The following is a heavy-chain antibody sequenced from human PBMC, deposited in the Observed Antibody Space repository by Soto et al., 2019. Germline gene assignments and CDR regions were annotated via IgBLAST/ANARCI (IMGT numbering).Heavy chain of an antibody. D-gene: IGHD3-3*02. Sequence: KTWGTLCLTCVVFGVSIISSYSYWVCIRKRPGKGLDWIGYIAYSGDTYYNTSLRSRVTISADTSENKFSLTLKSVKAEDTAVYFCARHFERSEIDHWHQETTVTVSP. J-gene: IGHJ4*02. V-gene: IGHV4-31*11. CDR2: IAYSGDT. CDR1: GVSIISSYSY. CDR3: ARHFERSEIDH.